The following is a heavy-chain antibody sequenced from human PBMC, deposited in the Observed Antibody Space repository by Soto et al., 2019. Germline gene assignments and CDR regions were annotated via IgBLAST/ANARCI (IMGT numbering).Heavy chain of an antibody. Sequence: PSETLSLTCTVSGGPVSNGNYDWSWLRQAPXKGLEWIGHIYYTGSATYNPSLRSRVTISLDTSKNQFSLKLSSVTTADTAVYYCARERHYDSRGHYFLEKWFDPWGQGTLVTVSS. J-gene: IGHJ5*02. V-gene: IGHV4-61*01. CDR3: ARERHYDSRGHYFLEKWFDP. D-gene: IGHD3-22*01. CDR1: GGPVSNGNYD. CDR2: IYYTGSA.